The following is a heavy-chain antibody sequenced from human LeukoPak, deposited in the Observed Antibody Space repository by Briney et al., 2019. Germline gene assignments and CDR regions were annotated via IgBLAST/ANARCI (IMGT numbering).Heavy chain of an antibody. D-gene: IGHD1-1*01. CDR3: ARGLSVLNWNDLSRISGY. CDR2: INTNTGNP. Sequence: ASVKVSCKASGYTFTTYAMNWVRQAPGQGLEWMGWINTNTGNPTYAQGFTGRFVFSLDTSVSTAYLPISSLKAEDTALYYCARGLSVLNWNDLSRISGYWGQGTLVTVSS. CDR1: GYTFTTYA. V-gene: IGHV7-4-1*02. J-gene: IGHJ4*02.